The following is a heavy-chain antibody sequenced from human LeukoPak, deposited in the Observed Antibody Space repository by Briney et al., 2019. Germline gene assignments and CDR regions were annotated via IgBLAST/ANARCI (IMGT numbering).Heavy chain of an antibody. D-gene: IGHD6-19*01. V-gene: IGHV3-64D*09. CDR2: ISSNGGST. Sequence: PGESLRLSCSASGFTFSSYALHWVRRAPGKGLESVSAISSNGGSTSYADSVKGRFTISRDNSKNTLYLQMSSLRAEDTAVYYCVKDWGRGWYRFDCWGQGTLVTVSS. J-gene: IGHJ4*02. CDR3: VKDWGRGWYRFDC. CDR1: GFTFSSYA.